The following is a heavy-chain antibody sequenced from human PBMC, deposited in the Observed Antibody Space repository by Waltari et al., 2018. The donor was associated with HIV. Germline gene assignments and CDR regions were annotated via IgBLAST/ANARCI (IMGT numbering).Heavy chain of an antibody. J-gene: IGHJ4*02. D-gene: IGHD3-22*01. Sequence: QVQLVQSGAEVKKPGASVKVSRKASGYTFTSYDINWVRQATGQGLEWMGWMNPNSGNTGYAQKFQGRVTMTRNTSISTAYMELSSLRSEDTAVYYCARGRYYYDSSGYYPTTFDYWGQGTLVTVSS. CDR3: ARGRYYYDSSGYYPTTFDY. CDR2: MNPNSGNT. V-gene: IGHV1-8*01. CDR1: GYTFTSYD.